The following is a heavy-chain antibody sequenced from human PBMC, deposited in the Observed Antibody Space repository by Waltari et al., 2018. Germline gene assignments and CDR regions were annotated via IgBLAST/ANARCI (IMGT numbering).Heavy chain of an antibody. CDR1: GDSLGSSSYF. CDR3: ARQHTGPSFDY. CDR2: FHYTRSP. D-gene: IGHD1-1*01. V-gene: IGHV4-39*01. Sequence: QVQLQESGPGLVKSSETLSLTCTVSGDSLGSSSYFWGGVRQPQGKGLERVGSFHYTRSPYYNPCLKGRGTNSADTSETQFPLKLSSVTAADTAVYYCARQHTGPSFDYWGQGALVTVCS. J-gene: IGHJ4*02.